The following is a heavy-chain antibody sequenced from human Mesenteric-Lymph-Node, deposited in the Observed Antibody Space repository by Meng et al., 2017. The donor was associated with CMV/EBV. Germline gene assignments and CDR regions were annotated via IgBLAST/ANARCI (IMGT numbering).Heavy chain of an antibody. CDR1: YTFTGYY. Sequence: YTFTGYYMHWVRQAPGQGLEWMGWINPNSGGTNYAQKFQGRVTMTRDTSIGTAYMELSRLRSDDTAVYYCAKGGYDSSGYYYMYYFDYWGQGTLVTVSS. J-gene: IGHJ4*02. D-gene: IGHD3-22*01. CDR2: INPNSGGT. CDR3: AKGGYDSSGYYYMYYFDY. V-gene: IGHV1-2*02.